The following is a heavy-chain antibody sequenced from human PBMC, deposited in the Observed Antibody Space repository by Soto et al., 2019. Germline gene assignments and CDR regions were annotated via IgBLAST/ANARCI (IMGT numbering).Heavy chain of an antibody. Sequence: SETLSLTCTVSGGSISSYYWSWIRQPPGKGLEWIGYIYYSGSTNYNPSLKSRVTISVDTSKNQFSLKLSSVTAADTAVYYCARVYSSLSSYDYWGQGTLVTVSS. D-gene: IGHD5-18*01. CDR1: GGSISSYY. CDR2: IYYSGST. CDR3: ARVYSSLSSYDY. V-gene: IGHV4-59*01. J-gene: IGHJ4*02.